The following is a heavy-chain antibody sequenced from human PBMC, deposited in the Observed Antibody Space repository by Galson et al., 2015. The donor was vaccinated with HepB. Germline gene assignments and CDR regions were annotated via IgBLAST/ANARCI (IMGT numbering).Heavy chain of an antibody. D-gene: IGHD3-10*01. Sequence: TLSLTCTVSDDSISSGVYYWTWIRQHPVTGLEWIGSVYYSGTTYYHPSPKSRLTISIDTSKSQFSLELTSVTAADTAMYYCARHRINMVRGFIKPDVFDVWGHGTMVTVSS. CDR3: ARHRINMVRGFIKPDVFDV. CDR1: DDSISSGVYY. V-gene: IGHV4-31*03. J-gene: IGHJ3*01. CDR2: VYYSGTT.